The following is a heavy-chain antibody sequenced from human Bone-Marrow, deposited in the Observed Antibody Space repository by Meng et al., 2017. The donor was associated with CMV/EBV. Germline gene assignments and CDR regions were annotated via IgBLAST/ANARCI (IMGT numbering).Heavy chain of an antibody. CDR3: ARGFDFWRCSNFDY. CDR1: GYTFTDYY. V-gene: IGHV1-2*02. Sequence: ASVKVSCKASGYTFTDYYIDWVRQAPGQGLEWMGWINPKNGATNYDQKLQDRVTMTRDTSITTAYMELSRLRFDDTAVYYCARGFDFWRCSNFDYWGEGTLVTVSS. D-gene: IGHD3-3*01. CDR2: INPKNGAT. J-gene: IGHJ4*02.